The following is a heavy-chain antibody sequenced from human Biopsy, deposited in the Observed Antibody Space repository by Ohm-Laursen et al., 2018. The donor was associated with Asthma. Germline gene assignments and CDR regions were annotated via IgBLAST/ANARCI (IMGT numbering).Heavy chain of an antibody. V-gene: IGHV3-30*03. CDR1: GFTFSNYG. CDR2: ISFDGSNK. Sequence: SLRLSCTASGFTFSNYGMHWVRQAPGKGLEWVAVISFDGSNKDFADSVQGRVTISRDNSKNTLSLQMNSLRAEDTAVYYCARAYGGSFFSGAFDIWGQGTMVTVSS. J-gene: IGHJ3*02. D-gene: IGHD4-23*01. CDR3: ARAYGGSFFSGAFDI.